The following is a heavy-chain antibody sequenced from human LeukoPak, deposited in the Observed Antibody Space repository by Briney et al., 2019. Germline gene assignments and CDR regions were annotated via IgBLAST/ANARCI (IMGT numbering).Heavy chain of an antibody. CDR1: GFTFSSYA. J-gene: IGHJ4*02. CDR2: ISGSGGST. CDR3: AKGYYDSSGYTEFDY. Sequence: PGGSLRLSCAASGFTFSSYAMSWVRQAPGKGLEWVSAISGSGGSTYYADSVKGRFTISRDNSKNTLYLQMNSLRAEDMAVYYCAKGYYDSSGYTEFDYWGQGTLVTVSS. D-gene: IGHD3-22*01. V-gene: IGHV3-23*01.